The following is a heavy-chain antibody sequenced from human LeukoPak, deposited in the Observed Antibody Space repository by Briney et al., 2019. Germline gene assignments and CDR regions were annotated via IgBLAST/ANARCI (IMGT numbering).Heavy chain of an antibody. Sequence: GGSLRLSCAASGFTFSNYRMHWVRQAPGKGLVWVSRINSDGINTSYADSVKGRFTNSRDNAKNTLNLQMNSLRAEDTAVYYCARDLGQYYDTSDNWFDPWGQGTLVTVSS. J-gene: IGHJ5*02. V-gene: IGHV3-74*01. CDR1: GFTFSNYR. CDR3: ARDLGQYYDTSDNWFDP. D-gene: IGHD3-22*01. CDR2: INSDGINT.